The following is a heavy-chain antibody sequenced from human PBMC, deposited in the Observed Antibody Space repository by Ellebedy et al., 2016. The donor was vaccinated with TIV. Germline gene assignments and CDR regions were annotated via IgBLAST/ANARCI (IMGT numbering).Heavy chain of an antibody. J-gene: IGHJ4*02. CDR1: GFTFSSYS. Sequence: GESLKISCAASGFTFSSYSMNWVRQAPGKGLEWVSYISSSSSTIYYADSVKGRFTISRDNAKNSLYLQMNSLRDEDTAVYYCASSEWELPDYWGQGTLVTVSS. CDR3: ASSEWELPDY. D-gene: IGHD1-26*01. V-gene: IGHV3-48*02. CDR2: ISSSSSTI.